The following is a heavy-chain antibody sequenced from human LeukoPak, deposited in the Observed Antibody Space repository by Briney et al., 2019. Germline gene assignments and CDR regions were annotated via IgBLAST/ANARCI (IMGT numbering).Heavy chain of an antibody. J-gene: IGHJ1*01. CDR2: IYYSGST. CDR1: GGSISSTSYY. Sequence: PSETLSLTCTVSGGSISSTSYYWAWIRQPPGKGLEWIGSIYYSGSTYYNPSLKSRVTISVDTSKNQFSLNLSSVTAADTAVFYCARHVDPSMAVAGREHWGQGTLVTVSS. D-gene: IGHD6-19*01. V-gene: IGHV4-39*01. CDR3: ARHVDPSMAVAGREH.